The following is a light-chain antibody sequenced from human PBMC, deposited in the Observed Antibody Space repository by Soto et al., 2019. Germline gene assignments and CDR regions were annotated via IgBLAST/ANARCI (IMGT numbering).Light chain of an antibody. J-gene: IGKJ1*01. CDR3: QQYDSSPRT. CDR1: QSVNNKY. V-gene: IGKV3-20*01. Sequence: EIVLTQTPGTLSLSPGDRATLSCRASQSVNNKYLAWYQQKPGKPPRLFNGLGSTRPSAIPDRFSGSGCGTDFTLTIRRLEPEDFVVYYCQQYDSSPRTFGQGTKVDFK. CDR2: LGS.